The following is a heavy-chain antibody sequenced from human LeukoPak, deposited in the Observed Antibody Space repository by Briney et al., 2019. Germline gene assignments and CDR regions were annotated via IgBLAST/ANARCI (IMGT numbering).Heavy chain of an antibody. D-gene: IGHD3-22*01. V-gene: IGHV4-59*01. J-gene: IGHJ1*01. CDR3: VRGVTYYYDRSAYYPYAEYFQH. Sequence: SETLSLTCTVSGCSISSYYWSWIRQPPGKGLEWIGYIYYSGSTNYNPSLKSRVTISVDTSKNQFSLKLSSVTAADTAVYYCVRGVTYYYDRSAYYPYAEYFQHWGQGSLVTVSS. CDR2: IYYSGST. CDR1: GCSISSYY.